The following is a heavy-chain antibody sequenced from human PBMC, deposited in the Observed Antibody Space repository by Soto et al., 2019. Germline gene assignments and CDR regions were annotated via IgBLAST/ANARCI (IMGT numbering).Heavy chain of an antibody. CDR3: ARDIVVIPSFCMDV. V-gene: IGHV1-18*01. D-gene: IGHD3-22*01. Sequence: ASVKVSCKASGYTFTSYGISWVRQAPGQGLEWMGWISAYNGNTNYAQKLQGRVTMTTDTSTSTAYMELRSPRSDDTAVYYCARDIVVIPSFCMDVWGQGTTVTVSS. J-gene: IGHJ6*02. CDR1: GYTFTSYG. CDR2: ISAYNGNT.